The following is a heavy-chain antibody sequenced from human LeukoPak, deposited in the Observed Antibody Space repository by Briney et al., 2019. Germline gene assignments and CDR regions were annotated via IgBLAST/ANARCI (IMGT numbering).Heavy chain of an antibody. CDR3: ARGTDSTGYNY. CDR1: GDSVSSNSAA. V-gene: IGHV6-1*01. CDR2: AYYRSKWYI. J-gene: IGHJ4*02. Sequence: SQTLSLTCAISGDSVSSNSAAWNWIGQSPSRGLEWLGRAYYRSKWYIEYAVSVKSRITINPDTSKNQFSLQLNSVTPEDAAVYFCARGTDSTGYNYWGQGTLVAVSS. D-gene: IGHD6-19*01.